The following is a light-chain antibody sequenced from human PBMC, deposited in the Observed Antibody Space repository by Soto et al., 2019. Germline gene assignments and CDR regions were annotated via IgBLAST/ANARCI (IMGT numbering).Light chain of an antibody. V-gene: IGLV1-44*01. J-gene: IGLJ1*01. Sequence: QSVLTQPPSASGTPGQRVTISCSGSSSNIGSNTVYWYQQLPGTAPKLLIYSNNQRPSGVPDRFSGSKSGTSASLAISGLQSEDEADYYCAAWDDSLNGSYVFGTGTKVTVL. CDR2: SNN. CDR3: AAWDDSLNGSYV. CDR1: SSNIGSNT.